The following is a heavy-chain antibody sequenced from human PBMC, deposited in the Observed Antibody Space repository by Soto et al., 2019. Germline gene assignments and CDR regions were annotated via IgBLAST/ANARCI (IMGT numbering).Heavy chain of an antibody. V-gene: IGHV3-23*01. J-gene: IGHJ4*02. D-gene: IGHD4-4*01. CDR3: AKGAFYSNSAQPFDY. CDR2: ISGSGGST. CDR1: GFTFSSYA. Sequence: PGGSLRLSCAGSGFTFSSYAMSWVRQAPGKGLEWVSAISGSGGSTYYADSVKGRFTISRDNSKNTLYLQMNSLRAEDTAVYYCAKGAFYSNSAQPFDYWGQGTLVTVSS.